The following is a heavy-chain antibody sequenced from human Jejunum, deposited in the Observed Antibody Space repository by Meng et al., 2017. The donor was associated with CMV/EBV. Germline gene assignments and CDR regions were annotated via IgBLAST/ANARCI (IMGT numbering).Heavy chain of an antibody. J-gene: IGHJ6*02. CDR1: TFSSDE. Sequence: TFSSDEMAWVRQAPGKGLECISYISSSGYTMYYADSVKGRFTISRDNAKNSLYLQINGLRVEDTAVYYCARGSVVEQEFYYGMDVWGQGTTVTVSS. CDR3: ARGSVVEQEFYYGMDV. V-gene: IGHV3-48*03. CDR2: ISSSGYTM. D-gene: IGHD1/OR15-1a*01.